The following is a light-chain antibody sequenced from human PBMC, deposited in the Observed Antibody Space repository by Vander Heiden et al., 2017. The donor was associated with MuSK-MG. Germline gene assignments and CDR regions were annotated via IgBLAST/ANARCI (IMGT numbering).Light chain of an antibody. CDR1: QSISNF. J-gene: IGKJ2*01. CDR3: QHVYGAPYT. Sequence: DIQITQSPSSLSASVGDRVTITCRASQSISNFLNWYQQKPGRAPKVLIYAASSLQSGVPSRFRGSGSGTSFTFTISSLQPEDFATYYCQHVYGAPYTFGQGTKLEMK. V-gene: IGKV1-39*01. CDR2: AAS.